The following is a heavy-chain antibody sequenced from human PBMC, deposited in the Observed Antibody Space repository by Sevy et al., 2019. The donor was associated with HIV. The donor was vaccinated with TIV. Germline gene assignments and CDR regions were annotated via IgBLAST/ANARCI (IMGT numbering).Heavy chain of an antibody. CDR1: GGSISSGGYY. D-gene: IGHD6-6*01. CDR2: IYYSGST. V-gene: IGHV4-31*03. J-gene: IGHJ6*02. CDR3: ARDPSTLYSSSTEGYGMDV. Sequence: SETLSLTSTVSGGSISSGGYYWSWIRQHPGKGLEWIGYIYYSGSTYYNPSLKSRVTISVDTSKNQFSLKLSSVTAADTAVYYCARDPSTLYSSSTEGYGMDVWGQGTTVTVSS.